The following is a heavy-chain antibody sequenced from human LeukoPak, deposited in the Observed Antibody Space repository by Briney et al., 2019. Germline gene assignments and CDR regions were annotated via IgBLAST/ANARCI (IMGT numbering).Heavy chain of an antibody. CDR2: ISVYNGDT. J-gene: IGHJ5*02. Sequence: ASVKVSCKASGYTFRTFGINWVRQAPGQGLEWTGWISVYNGDTKYAQKFQGRVTMTTDTSTNTTYMEVRSLTFDDTAVYYCARDHMAARPGWFDAWGQGTLVTVSA. CDR1: GYTFRTFG. D-gene: IGHD6-6*01. CDR3: ARDHMAARPGWFDA. V-gene: IGHV1-18*01.